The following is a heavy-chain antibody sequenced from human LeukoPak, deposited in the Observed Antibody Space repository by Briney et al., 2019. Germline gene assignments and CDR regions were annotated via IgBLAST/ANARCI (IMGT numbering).Heavy chain of an antibody. CDR1: GFTFSNYE. CDR3: ARGRWLQALYYSDY. Sequence: GGSLRLSCAASGFTFSNYEMNWVRQAPGKGLESVASIKQDGSEKYYVDSVKGRFAISRDNAKNSLHLQMNSLRAEDTAVYYCARGRWLQALYYSDYWGQGTLVTVSS. J-gene: IGHJ4*02. V-gene: IGHV3-7*04. CDR2: IKQDGSEK. D-gene: IGHD5-24*01.